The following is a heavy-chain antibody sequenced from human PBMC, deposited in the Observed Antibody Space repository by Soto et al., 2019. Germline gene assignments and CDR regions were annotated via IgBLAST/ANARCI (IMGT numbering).Heavy chain of an antibody. J-gene: IGHJ4*02. V-gene: IGHV3-23*01. D-gene: IGHD3-3*01. Sequence: EVQLLESGGGLVQPGGSLRLSCAASGFTFSSYAMSWVRQAPGKGLEWVSAISGSGGSTYYADSVKGRFTISRDNSKNTLYLQMNSLRAEDTAVHYCAKDFVPYYDFWSGSPFDYWGQGTLVTVSS. CDR1: GFTFSSYA. CDR2: ISGSGGST. CDR3: AKDFVPYYDFWSGSPFDY.